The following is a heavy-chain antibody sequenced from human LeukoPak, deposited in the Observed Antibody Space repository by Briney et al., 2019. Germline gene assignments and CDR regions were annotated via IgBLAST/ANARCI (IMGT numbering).Heavy chain of an antibody. V-gene: IGHV4-4*07. CDR3: ARDATTGTTIIDF. J-gene: IGHJ4*02. CDR2: IYNSGDT. D-gene: IGHD4-17*01. Sequence: PSETLSLTCTVSGGSINRSYWSWIRQPAGKGLEWIGRIYNSGDTSYNRSLKGRVILSIDTSKNQFYLKLSSVTAADTAVYYCARDATTGTTIIDFWGQGTLVSVSS. CDR1: GGSINRSY.